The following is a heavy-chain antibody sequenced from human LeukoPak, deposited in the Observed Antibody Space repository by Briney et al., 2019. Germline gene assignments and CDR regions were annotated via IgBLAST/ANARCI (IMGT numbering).Heavy chain of an antibody. V-gene: IGHV3-64*01. CDR2: ISSDGTST. Sequence: PGGSLRLFCAASGFTFLSYSMNWGRQGPGEGLEYGSAISSDGTSTYYASSMKGRISISRDNSKNTLYLQMGSLRVEDMAVYYCARGGGSYQGDAFDIWGHGTVVTVSS. CDR3: ARGGGSYQGDAFDI. CDR1: GFTFLSYS. D-gene: IGHD1-26*01. J-gene: IGHJ3*02.